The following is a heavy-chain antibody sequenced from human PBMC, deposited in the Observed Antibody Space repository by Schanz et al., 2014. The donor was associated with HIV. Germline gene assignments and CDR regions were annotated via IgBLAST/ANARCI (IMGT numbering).Heavy chain of an antibody. V-gene: IGHV3-9*01. J-gene: IGHJ6*02. D-gene: IGHD1-26*01. CDR1: GFTFDDYA. CDR3: AKGIMGATEYYYGMDV. CDR2: MSWNRRRI. Sequence: PGGSLRLSCAASGFTFDDYAMHWVRQVPGKGLEWVSGMSWNRRRIGYGDAVKGRFTISRDNANNFVYLEMNGLRVEDTALYYCAKGIMGATEYYYGMDVWGQGTMVTVSS.